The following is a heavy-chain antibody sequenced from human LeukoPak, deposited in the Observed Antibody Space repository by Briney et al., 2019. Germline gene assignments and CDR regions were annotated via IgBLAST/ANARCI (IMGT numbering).Heavy chain of an antibody. D-gene: IGHD5-18*01. V-gene: IGHV1-69*05. CDR3: ARDDHTANNWFDP. Sequence: SVKVSCKASGGSFSSYGISWVRQAPGQGLEWMGGIIPMLGRSNYAQKFQGRVTISTDESTSTAYMEMSSLRSEDTAVYYCARDDHTANNWFDPWGQGTLVTVSS. CDR1: GGSFSSYG. J-gene: IGHJ5*02. CDR2: IIPMLGRS.